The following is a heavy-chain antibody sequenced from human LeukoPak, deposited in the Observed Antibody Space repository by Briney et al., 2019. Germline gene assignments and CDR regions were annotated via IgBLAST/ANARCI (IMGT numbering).Heavy chain of an antibody. Sequence: SVKVSCKASGGTFSSYTISWVRQAPGQGLEWMGRIIPIFGTANYAQKFQGRVTITTDESTSTAYMELSSLRSEDTAVYYCARGGYSGSYTNFDYWGQGTLVTVSS. CDR3: ARGGYSGSYTNFDY. J-gene: IGHJ4*02. V-gene: IGHV1-69*05. D-gene: IGHD1-26*01. CDR2: IIPIFGTA. CDR1: GGTFSSYT.